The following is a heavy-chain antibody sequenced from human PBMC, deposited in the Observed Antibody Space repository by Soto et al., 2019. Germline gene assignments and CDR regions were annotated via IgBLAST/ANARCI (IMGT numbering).Heavy chain of an antibody. Sequence: GGSLRLSCAASGFTFSSYSMNWVRQAPGKGLEWVSYISSSSSTIYYADSVKGRFTISRDNAKNSLYLQMNSLRAEDTAVYYCAREANYDILTGYSYDAFDIWGQGTMVTVSS. J-gene: IGHJ3*02. D-gene: IGHD3-9*01. CDR3: AREANYDILTGYSYDAFDI. CDR1: GFTFSSYS. CDR2: ISSSSSTI. V-gene: IGHV3-48*01.